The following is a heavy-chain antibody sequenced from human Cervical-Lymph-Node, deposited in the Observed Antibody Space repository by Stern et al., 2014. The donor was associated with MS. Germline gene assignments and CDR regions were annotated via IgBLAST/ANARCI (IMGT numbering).Heavy chain of an antibody. D-gene: IGHD6-19*01. J-gene: IGHJ5*02. CDR1: GYTFTSYA. CDR3: ARDLPLGSGWHPPP. V-gene: IGHV1-3*04. Sequence: QVQLVQSGAEVKKPGASVKVSCKASGYTFTSYAIHWVRQAPGQRLEWMGWINTGNGNTKYSQKFQGRVTITRDTSASTAYMELSSLRSEDTAVYYCARDLPLGSGWHPPPWGQGTLVTVSS. CDR2: INTGNGNT.